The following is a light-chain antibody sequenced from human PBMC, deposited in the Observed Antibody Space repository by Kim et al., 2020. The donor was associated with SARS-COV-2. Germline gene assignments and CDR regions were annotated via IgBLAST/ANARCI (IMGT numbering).Light chain of an antibody. Sequence: KTLTSSCTSSSGSIASNYVQCYQNRPGSAPTTVIYEDNQRPSGVPDRFSGSIDSSSNSTSLTISGLKTEDEADYYCQSYDSSNHVVFGGGTQLTVL. CDR3: QSYDSSNHVV. CDR2: EDN. CDR1: SGSIASNY. J-gene: IGLJ2*01. V-gene: IGLV6-57*02.